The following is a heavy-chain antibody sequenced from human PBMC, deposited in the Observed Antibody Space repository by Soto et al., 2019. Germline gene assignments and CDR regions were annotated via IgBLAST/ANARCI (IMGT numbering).Heavy chain of an antibody. D-gene: IGHD5-12*01. CDR1: GYNFKNYG. CDR2: IGAYNGNR. CDR3: ARVIGVASMDH. J-gene: IGHJ4*02. Sequence: ASVKVSCKASGYNFKNYGITWLRQAPGQGLEWMGWIGAYNGNRKYLQKLQGRVTMTTDTSTNTAYMELTSLKSDDTAVYYCARVIGVASMDHWGQGTQVTVSS. V-gene: IGHV1-18*01.